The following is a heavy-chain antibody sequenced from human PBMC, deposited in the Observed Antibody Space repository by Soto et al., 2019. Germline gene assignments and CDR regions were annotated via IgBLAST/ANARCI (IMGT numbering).Heavy chain of an antibody. CDR3: AKDLAVVVPAAFWFDP. Sequence: PGGFLRLSCAASGFTFSSYAMSWVRQAPGKGLEWVSAISGSGGSTYYADSVKGRFTISRDNSKNTLYLQMNSLRAEDTAVYYCAKDLAVVVPAAFWFDPWGQGTLVTVSS. CDR2: ISGSGGST. D-gene: IGHD2-2*01. J-gene: IGHJ5*02. CDR1: GFTFSSYA. V-gene: IGHV3-23*01.